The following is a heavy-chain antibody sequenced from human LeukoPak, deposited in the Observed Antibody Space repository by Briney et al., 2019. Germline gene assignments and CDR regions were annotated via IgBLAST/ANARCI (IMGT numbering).Heavy chain of an antibody. J-gene: IGHJ4*02. V-gene: IGHV4-34*10. Sequence: SETLSLTCAMSGGPFSVYHWSWIRQSPEKGLEWLGDISHTGNTNYNPSLKSRLTMSVDTSKTQFSLKLSSVTAADTAVYYCARYSGTGYGMYYFDYWGQGTLVTVSS. D-gene: IGHD1-1*01. CDR3: ARYSGTGYGMYYFDY. CDR1: GGPFSVYH. CDR2: ISHTGNT.